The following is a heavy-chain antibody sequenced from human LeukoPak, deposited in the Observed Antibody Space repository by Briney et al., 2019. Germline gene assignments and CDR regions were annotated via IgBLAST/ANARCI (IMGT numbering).Heavy chain of an antibody. V-gene: IGHV1-46*01. Sequence: ASVKVSCKASGYTFTSYYMHWVRQAPGQGLEWMGLSNHSGGSTSYAQKFQGRVTMTRDKSTSTVYMELSSLRSEDTAVYYCARDLSEIYPPRGKYGMDAWGQGTTVTVSS. CDR2: SNHSGGST. CDR1: GYTFTSYY. J-gene: IGHJ6*02. CDR3: ARDLSEIYPPRGKYGMDA. D-gene: IGHD1-14*01.